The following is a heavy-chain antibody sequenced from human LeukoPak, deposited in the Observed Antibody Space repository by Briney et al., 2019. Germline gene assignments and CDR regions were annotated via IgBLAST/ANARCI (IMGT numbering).Heavy chain of an antibody. CDR2: IIPIFGIA. CDR3: ARDQLERRGGGNWFDP. CDR1: GGTFSSYA. D-gene: IGHD1-1*01. Sequence: ASVKVSCKASGGTFSSYAISWVRQAPGQGLEWMGRIIPIFGIANYAQKFQGRVTITADKSTSTAYMELSSLRSEDTAVYYCARDQLERRGGGNWFDPWGQGTLVTVSS. V-gene: IGHV1-69*04. J-gene: IGHJ5*02.